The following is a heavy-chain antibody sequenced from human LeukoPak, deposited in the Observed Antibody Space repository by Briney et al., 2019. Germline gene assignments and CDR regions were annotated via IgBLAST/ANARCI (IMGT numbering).Heavy chain of an antibody. CDR1: GFTFSADW. D-gene: IGHD3-22*01. CDR3: CSETYYYDSSGGSYFDY. V-gene: IGHV3-7*01. CDR2: INQDGSEK. J-gene: IGHJ4*02. Sequence: GGSLRLSCAPSGFTFSADWMSWVRQAPGKGLEWVASINQDGSEKYYVDSLKGRFTISRDNTKKSLYLQMNSLRAEDTAVYYCCSETYYYDSSGGSYFDYWGQGTLVTVSS.